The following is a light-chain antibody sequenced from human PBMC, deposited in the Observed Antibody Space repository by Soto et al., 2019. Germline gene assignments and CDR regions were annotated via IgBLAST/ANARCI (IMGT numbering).Light chain of an antibody. CDR1: QSVGGN. CDR3: QHCGAAPIT. J-gene: IGKJ5*01. CDR2: GAS. V-gene: IGKV3-20*01. Sequence: EIVLTQSPGTLSLSPGDRATLSCRASQSVGGNVAWYQQIPGQPPKLLIFGASSRATGIADKFSGSGSGTDFTLTISRXEPEDFALYYCQHCGAAPITFGQGTRLEIK.